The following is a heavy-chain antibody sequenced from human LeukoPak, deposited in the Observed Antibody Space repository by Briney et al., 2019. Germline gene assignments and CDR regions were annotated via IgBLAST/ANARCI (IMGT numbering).Heavy chain of an antibody. J-gene: IGHJ4*02. CDR1: GHTFTGYC. CDR2: INPKSGGT. CDR3: ALEYYYDSGGYYFDP. V-gene: IGHV1-2*02. Sequence: ASVKVSCKASGHTFTGYCIHWVRQAPGQGLEWMGWINPKSGGTNYEQKFQGRVTMTSDTSISTAYMELSSLRSDDTAVYYCALEYYYDSGGYYFDPWGQGTLVTVSS. D-gene: IGHD3-22*01.